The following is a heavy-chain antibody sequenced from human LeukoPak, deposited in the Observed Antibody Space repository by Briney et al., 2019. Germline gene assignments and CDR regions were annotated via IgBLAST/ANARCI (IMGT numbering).Heavy chain of an antibody. D-gene: IGHD3-3*01. CDR1: GGSISSSSYY. CDR3: ARNTRFLEWPYFDY. J-gene: IGHJ4*02. V-gene: IGHV4-39*01. CDR2: VYYSGST. Sequence: SETLSLTCTVSGGSISSSSYYWGWIRHPPGKGLEWIGSVYYSGSTYYNPSLKSRVSISVDTSKNQFSLKLSSMTAADTAVYYCARNTRFLEWPYFDYWGQGTLVTVSS.